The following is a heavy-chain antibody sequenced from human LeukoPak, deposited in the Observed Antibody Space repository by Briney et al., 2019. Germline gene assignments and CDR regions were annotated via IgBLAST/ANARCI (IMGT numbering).Heavy chain of an antibody. V-gene: IGHV1-2*02. J-gene: IGHJ4*02. CDR1: GYTFTGYY. CDR3: ARDVGEYCSSVSCYASDY. CDR2: INPSSGGT. D-gene: IGHD2-2*01. Sequence: ASVKVSCKASGYTFTGYYMHWVRQAPGQGLEWMGWINPSSGGTNYAQKFQGRVTMTRDTSISTAYMELSRLRSDDTAIYYCARDVGEYCSSVSCYASDYWGQGTLVTVSS.